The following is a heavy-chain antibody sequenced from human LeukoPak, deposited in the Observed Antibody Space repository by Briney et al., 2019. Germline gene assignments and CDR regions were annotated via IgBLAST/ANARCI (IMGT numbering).Heavy chain of an antibody. CDR1: GGSISSYY. Sequence: PSETLSLTCTVSGGSISSYYWSWIRQPPGKGLEWIGYIYYSGSTNYNPSLKSRVTISVDTSKNQFPLKLSSVTAADTAVYYCARFYSSGYLDAFDIWGQGTMVTVSS. CDR2: IYYSGST. D-gene: IGHD3-22*01. V-gene: IGHV4-59*08. CDR3: ARFYSSGYLDAFDI. J-gene: IGHJ3*02.